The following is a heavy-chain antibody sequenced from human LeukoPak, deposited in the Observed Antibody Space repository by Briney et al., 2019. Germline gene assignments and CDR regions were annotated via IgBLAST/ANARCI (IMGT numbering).Heavy chain of an antibody. CDR1: GFTFSDYY. CDR2: ISSSGSTI. D-gene: IGHD3-22*01. V-gene: IGHV3-11*01. Sequence: GGSLRLSCAASGFTFSDYYMSWIRQAPGKGLEWVSYISSSGSTIYYADSVKGRFTISRDNAKNSLYLQMNSLRAEDTAVYYCATDGYYYDSSGSDAFDIWGQGTMVTVSP. CDR3: ATDGYYYDSSGSDAFDI. J-gene: IGHJ3*02.